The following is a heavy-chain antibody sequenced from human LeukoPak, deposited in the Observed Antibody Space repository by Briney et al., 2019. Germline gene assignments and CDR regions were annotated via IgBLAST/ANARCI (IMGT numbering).Heavy chain of an antibody. CDR3: ARAVDYRNYFDY. V-gene: IGHV4-31*03. D-gene: IGHD4-11*01. J-gene: IGHJ4*02. Sequence: TLSLTCTVSGDSMTRGGYYWSWVRQHPGKGLEWIGFIYHSGTTFYNPSLEGRAAISADTSQNQFSLKLTSVTAADTAVYYCARAVDYRNYFDYWGQGTLVTVSS. CDR2: IYHSGTT. CDR1: GDSMTRGGYY.